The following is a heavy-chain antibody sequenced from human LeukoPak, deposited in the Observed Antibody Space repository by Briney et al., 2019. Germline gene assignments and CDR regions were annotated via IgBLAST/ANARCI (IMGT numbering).Heavy chain of an antibody. Sequence: GGSLRLSCAASGFTFSSYAMSWVRQAPGKGLEWVSAISGSGGSTYYADSVRGRFTISRDNSKNTLYLQMNSLRAEDTAVYYCAREENYYGSGSYPGSWGQGTLVTVSS. CDR2: ISGSGGST. CDR3: AREENYYGSGSYPGS. D-gene: IGHD3-10*01. V-gene: IGHV3-23*01. J-gene: IGHJ4*02. CDR1: GFTFSSYA.